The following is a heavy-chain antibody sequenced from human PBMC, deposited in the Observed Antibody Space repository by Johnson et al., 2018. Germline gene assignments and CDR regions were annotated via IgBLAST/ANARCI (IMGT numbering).Heavy chain of an antibody. CDR3: AKAPGPVIAAAGQYYYYMDV. CDR2: VSWNSGSI. Sequence: VQLVESGGGLVQPGRSLRLSCAASGFTFDDYAMHWVRQAAGKGLEWVSGVSWNSGSIGYADSVKGRFTISRDNAKNSLYLQMNSLRAEDTALYYCAKAPGPVIAAAGQYYYYMDVWGKGIMVTVSS. J-gene: IGHJ6*03. V-gene: IGHV3-9*01. CDR1: GFTFDDYA. D-gene: IGHD6-13*01.